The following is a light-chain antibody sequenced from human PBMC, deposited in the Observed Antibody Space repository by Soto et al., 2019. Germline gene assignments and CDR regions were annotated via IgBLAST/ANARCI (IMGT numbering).Light chain of an antibody. CDR2: DAS. J-gene: IGKJ5*01. CDR1: QDINKN. V-gene: IGKV1-33*01. CDR3: QQYESLPLT. Sequence: DIQMTQSPSSLSASVGDRVTITCQASQDINKNLIWYQQKPGKAPKLLIYDASDLETGAPSRFSGSGSGTGFTFTISSLQPEDFATYYCQQYESLPLTFGQGTRLEIK.